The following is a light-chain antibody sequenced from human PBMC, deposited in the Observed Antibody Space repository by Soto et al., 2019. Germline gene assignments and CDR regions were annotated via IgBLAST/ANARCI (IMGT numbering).Light chain of an antibody. Sequence: EIVLTQSPGTLSLSPGERATLSCRASQTVSSTYLAWYQQKPGQAPRLLIYDASNRDTGIPARFSGSGSGTDLTLTISSLEPEDFAVYYCQQRSNWPPITFGQGTRLEIK. CDR1: QTVSSTY. J-gene: IGKJ5*01. CDR2: DAS. CDR3: QQRSNWPPIT. V-gene: IGKV3-11*01.